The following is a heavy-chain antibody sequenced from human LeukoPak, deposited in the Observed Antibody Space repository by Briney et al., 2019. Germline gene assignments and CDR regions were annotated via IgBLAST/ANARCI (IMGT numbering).Heavy chain of an antibody. D-gene: IGHD2-2*01. CDR3: AKEPREYCSSTSCPNWFDS. Sequence: GGSLRLSCAASGFTFNNYAMSWVRQAPGKGLEWASAISASGGTTYYADSVKGRFTISRDNSENTLFLQMNSLRAEDTAVYYCAKEPREYCSSTSCPNWFDSWGQGTLVTVSS. CDR1: GFTFNNYA. CDR2: ISASGGTT. J-gene: IGHJ5*01. V-gene: IGHV3-23*01.